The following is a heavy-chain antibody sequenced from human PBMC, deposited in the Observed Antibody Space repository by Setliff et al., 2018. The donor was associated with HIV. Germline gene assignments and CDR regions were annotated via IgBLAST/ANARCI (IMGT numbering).Heavy chain of an antibody. V-gene: IGHV1-69*13. D-gene: IGHD2-15*01. CDR3: ARDGCDGNKCYLYNWFDP. CDR1: GGTFSSYA. CDR2: IIPIFGTA. J-gene: IGHJ5*02. Sequence: SVKVSCKASGGTFSSYAISWVRQAPGQGLEWMGGIIPIFGTANYAQKFQGRVTITADESTSTVYMDLRSLTSQDTALYYCARDGCDGNKCYLYNWFDPWGQGTLVTVSS.